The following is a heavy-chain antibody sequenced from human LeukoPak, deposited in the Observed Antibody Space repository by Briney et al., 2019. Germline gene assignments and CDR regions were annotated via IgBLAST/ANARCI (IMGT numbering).Heavy chain of an antibody. D-gene: IGHD5-12*01. CDR1: GFTFSSYE. J-gene: IGHJ4*02. CDR3: ARYSGYRDFDH. CDR2: ISSSGSPI. V-gene: IGHV3-48*03. Sequence: GGSLRLSCAASGFTFSSYEMNWVRQAPGKGLEWVSYISSSGSPIYYADSVKGRFTISRDNAKNSLYLQMNSLRAEDTAVYYCARYSGYRDFDHWGQGTLVTVSS.